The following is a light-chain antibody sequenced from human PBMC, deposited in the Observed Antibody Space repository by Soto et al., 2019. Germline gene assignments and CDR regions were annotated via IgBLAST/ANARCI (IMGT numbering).Light chain of an antibody. J-gene: IGKJ4*01. Sequence: EIVLTQSPGTLSLSPGERATLSCRASQSVNNNYLAWYQQKPDQAPRLLIYGASRRATGIPDMFSGSGSGTDFTLTISRLEPEYLALYSCQQYGSSPLTFGGGTKVEIK. V-gene: IGKV3-20*01. CDR1: QSVNNNY. CDR3: QQYGSSPLT. CDR2: GAS.